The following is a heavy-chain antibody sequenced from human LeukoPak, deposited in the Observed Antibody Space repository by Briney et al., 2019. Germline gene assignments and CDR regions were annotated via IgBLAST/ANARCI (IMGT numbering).Heavy chain of an antibody. D-gene: IGHD5-12*01. CDR3: ATSVGDGYDSN. V-gene: IGHV3-7*01. Sequence: GGSLRLSCAASGFTFSSYWMSWVRQAPGKGLEWVANIKQDGSEKYYVDSVKGRFTISRDNAKNSLYLQMNSLRAEDTAVYYCATSVGDGYDSNRGQGTLVTVSS. J-gene: IGHJ4*02. CDR1: GFTFSSYW. CDR2: IKQDGSEK.